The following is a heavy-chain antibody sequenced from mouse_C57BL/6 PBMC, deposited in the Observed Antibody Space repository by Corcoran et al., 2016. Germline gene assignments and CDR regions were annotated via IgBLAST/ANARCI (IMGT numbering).Heavy chain of an antibody. CDR1: GYSITSGYY. D-gene: IGHD2-5*01. Sequence: DVQLQESGPGLVKPSQSLSLTCSVTGYSITSGYYWNWIRQFPGNKLEWMGYISYDGSNNYNPSLKNRISITRDTSKNQFFLKLNSVTTEDTATYYCARDRGYYSNYGGAMDYWGQGTSVTVSS. V-gene: IGHV3-6*01. CDR3: ARDRGYYSNYGGAMDY. J-gene: IGHJ4*01. CDR2: ISYDGSN.